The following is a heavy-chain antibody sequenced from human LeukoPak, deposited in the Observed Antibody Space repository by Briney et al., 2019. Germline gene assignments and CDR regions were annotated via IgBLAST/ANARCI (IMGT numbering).Heavy chain of an antibody. Sequence: GSLRLSCAASGFTFSSYSMNWVRQPPGKGLEWIGYIYHSGSTNYNPSLKSRVTISVDTSQNQFYLKLSSVTAADTAVYYCARDGYSGSDALWGQGTLVTVSS. CDR2: IYHSGST. V-gene: IGHV4-59*01. CDR3: ARDGYSGSDAL. D-gene: IGHD5-12*01. J-gene: IGHJ4*02. CDR1: GFTFSSYS.